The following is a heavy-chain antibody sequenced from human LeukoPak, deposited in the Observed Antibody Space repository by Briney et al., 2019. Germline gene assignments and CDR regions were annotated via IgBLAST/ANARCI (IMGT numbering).Heavy chain of an antibody. CDR2: INHSGST. Sequence: SKTLSLTCAVSGGSFSGYYWTWIRQPPGKGLEWIGEINHSGSTNYNPSLKSRVTISIDTSKNQFSLILSSVTAADTAVYYCARGLSDVYWGQGTLVTVSS. J-gene: IGHJ4*02. CDR1: GGSFSGYY. V-gene: IGHV4-34*01. CDR3: ARGLSDVY.